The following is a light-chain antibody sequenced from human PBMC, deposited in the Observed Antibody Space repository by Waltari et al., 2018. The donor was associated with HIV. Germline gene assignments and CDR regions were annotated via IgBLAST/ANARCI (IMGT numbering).Light chain of an antibody. J-gene: IGLJ3*02. CDR2: EVT. CDR1: SSDIGSYNR. V-gene: IGLV2-18*02. CDR3: SSYTTSSTWV. Sequence: QSTLTQPPSVSGSLGQVVTIACSGTSSDIGSYNRVSRYQPPPGTAPKLIISEVTNRPSGFAVRFSGSKSGNTASLTISGLQAEDEADYYCSSYTTSSTWVFGGGTQLTVL.